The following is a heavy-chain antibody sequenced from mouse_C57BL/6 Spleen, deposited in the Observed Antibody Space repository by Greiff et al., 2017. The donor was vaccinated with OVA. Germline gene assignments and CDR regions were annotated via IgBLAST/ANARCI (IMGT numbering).Heavy chain of an antibody. CDR1: GFTFSSYA. D-gene: IGHD5-1*01. CDR3: ARESTPFAY. Sequence: EVQGVESGGGLVKPGGSLKLSCAASGFTFSSYAMSWVRQTPEKRLEWVATISDGGSYTYYPDNVKGRFTISRDNAKNNLYLQMSHLKSEDTAMYYCARESTPFAYWGQGTLVTVSA. J-gene: IGHJ3*01. V-gene: IGHV5-4*01. CDR2: ISDGGSYT.